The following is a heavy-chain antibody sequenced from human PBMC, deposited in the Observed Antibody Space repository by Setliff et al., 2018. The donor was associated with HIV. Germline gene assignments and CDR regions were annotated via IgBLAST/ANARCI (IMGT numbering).Heavy chain of an antibody. J-gene: IGHJ4*02. V-gene: IGHV3-7*01. Sequence: GGSLRLSCVASRFTFNDYWMSWVRQAPGKGLEWVANIDRDGSETNYVDSVKGRFTIFRDNAKSSMYLQMNSLRAEDTAVYYCARTRGYSYGYSDYWGQGTLVTVSS. D-gene: IGHD5-18*01. CDR2: IDRDGSET. CDR1: RFTFNDYW. CDR3: ARTRGYSYGYSDY.